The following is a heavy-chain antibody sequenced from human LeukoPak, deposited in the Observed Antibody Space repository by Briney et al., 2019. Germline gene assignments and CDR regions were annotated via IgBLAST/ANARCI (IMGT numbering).Heavy chain of an antibody. J-gene: IGHJ3*02. Sequence: GESLKISCKGSGYSFTSYWIGWVRQMPGKGMEWMGIIYPGDSDTRYSPSFQGQVTISADKSISTAYLQWSSLKASDTAMYYCARRTNINYYASSSAFDIWSQGTVVTVSS. D-gene: IGHD3-22*01. V-gene: IGHV5-51*01. CDR2: IYPGDSDT. CDR3: ARRTNINYYASSSAFDI. CDR1: GYSFTSYW.